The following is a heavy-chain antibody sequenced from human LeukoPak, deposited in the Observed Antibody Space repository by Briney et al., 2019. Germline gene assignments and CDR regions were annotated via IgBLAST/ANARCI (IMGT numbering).Heavy chain of an antibody. CDR2: IYSGGNT. Sequence: GGSLRLSCAASGFTVSSNYMSWVRQAPGTGLEWVSVIYSGGNTYYADSVKGRFTISRDNSKNTLYLQMNSLRAEDTAVYYCAKDEDHDYGDYYFDSWGQGTLVTVSS. J-gene: IGHJ4*02. CDR1: GFTVSSNY. V-gene: IGHV3-53*01. D-gene: IGHD4-17*01. CDR3: AKDEDHDYGDYYFDS.